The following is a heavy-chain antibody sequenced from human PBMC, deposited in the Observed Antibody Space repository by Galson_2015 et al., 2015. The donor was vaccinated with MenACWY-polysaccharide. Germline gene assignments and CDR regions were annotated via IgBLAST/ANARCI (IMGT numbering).Heavy chain of an antibody. V-gene: IGHV1-8*01. Sequence: SVKVSCKASGYTFTSRDINWVRQAAGQGLEWMGWTTASSGNAVYAQKFQDRVTLTRDTSTSTVYMELSSLRSEDTGVCYCATGAGVVGDSWGQGTLVTVSS. CDR3: ATGAGVVGDS. CDR2: TTASSGNA. J-gene: IGHJ4*02. CDR1: GYTFTSRD. D-gene: IGHD2-15*01.